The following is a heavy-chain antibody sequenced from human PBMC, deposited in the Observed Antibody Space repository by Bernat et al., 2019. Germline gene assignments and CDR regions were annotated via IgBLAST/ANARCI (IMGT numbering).Heavy chain of an antibody. CDR3: ARGRNVLRFLEWFDPLRKNNWFDP. J-gene: IGHJ5*02. Sequence: QVQLQESGPGLVKPSETLSLTCAVSGYSISSGYYWGWIRQPPGKGLEWIGSNYHSGSTYYNPSLKSRVTISVDTSKDQFSLKLSSVTAADTAVYYCARGRNVLRFLEWFDPLRKNNWFDPWGQGTLVTVSS. V-gene: IGHV4-38-2*01. CDR2: NYHSGST. D-gene: IGHD3-3*01. CDR1: GYSISSGYY.